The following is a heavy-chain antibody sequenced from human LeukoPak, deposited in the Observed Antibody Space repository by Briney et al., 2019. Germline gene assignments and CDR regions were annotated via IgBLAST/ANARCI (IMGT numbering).Heavy chain of an antibody. J-gene: IGHJ6*02. CDR2: IIPIFVTA. V-gene: IGHV1-69*13. CDR1: GGTFSIYA. Sequence: SVKVSFKASGGTFSIYASSWVRQAPGQGLEWMGGIIPIFVTANYAQKFQGRVTITADESTSTAYMELSSLRSEDTAVFYCETSLSVQGGHYYGMDVWGQGTTVTVSS. CDR3: ETSLSVQGGHYYGMDV. D-gene: IGHD2-2*01.